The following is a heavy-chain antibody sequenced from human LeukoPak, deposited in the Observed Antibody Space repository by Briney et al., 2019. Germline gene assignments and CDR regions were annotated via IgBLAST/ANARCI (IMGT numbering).Heavy chain of an antibody. CDR2: IRSKAYGGTT. V-gene: IGHV3-49*04. D-gene: IGHD3-22*01. CDR1: GFTFGDYA. CDR3: TRRTRSASGYSY. J-gene: IGHJ4*02. Sequence: GSLRLSCTASGFTFGDYAMSWVRQAPGKGLEWVGFIRSKAYGGTTEYAASVKGRFTISRDDSKSIAYLQMNSLKTEDTAVYYCTRRTRSASGYSYWGQGTLVTVSS.